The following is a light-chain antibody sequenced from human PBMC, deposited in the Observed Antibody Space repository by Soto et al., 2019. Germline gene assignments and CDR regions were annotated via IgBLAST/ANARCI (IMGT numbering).Light chain of an antibody. CDR3: AAWDDSLSGHFV. J-gene: IGLJ1*01. Sequence: LTQPPSASGTPGQRVTISCPGSSSNIGTNTVSWYQHLPGTAPKLLIYNNNQRPSGVPDRFSGSKSGTSASLAISGLQSEDEADYYCAAWDDSLSGHFVFGTGTKVTVL. V-gene: IGLV1-44*01. CDR2: NNN. CDR1: SSNIGTNT.